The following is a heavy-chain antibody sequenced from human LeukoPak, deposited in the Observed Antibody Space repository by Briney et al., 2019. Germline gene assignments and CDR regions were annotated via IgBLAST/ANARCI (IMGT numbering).Heavy chain of an antibody. CDR3: ARTPSGYCSSTSCRTFQH. V-gene: IGHV1-8*03. CDR1: GYTFTGYY. Sequence: ASVKVSCKASGYTFTGYYMHWVRQAPGQGLEWMGWMNPNSGNTGYAQKFQGRVTITRNTSISTAYMELSSLRSEDTAVYYCARTPSGYCSSTSCRTFQHWGQGTLVTVSS. J-gene: IGHJ1*01. CDR2: MNPNSGNT. D-gene: IGHD2-2*01.